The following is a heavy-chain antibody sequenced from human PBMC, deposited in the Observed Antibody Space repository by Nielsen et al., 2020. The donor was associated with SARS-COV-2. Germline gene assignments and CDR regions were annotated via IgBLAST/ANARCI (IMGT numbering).Heavy chain of an antibody. Sequence: GESLKISCAASGFTFSSYGMHWVRQAPGKGLEWVAVIWYDGSNKYYADSVKGRFTISRDNSKNTLYLQMNSLRAEDTAVYYCARVSPLTVTTWGHFDLWGRGTLVTVSS. CDR3: ARVSPLTVTTWGHFDL. D-gene: IGHD4-17*01. CDR1: GFTFSSYG. CDR2: IWYDGSNK. J-gene: IGHJ2*01. V-gene: IGHV3-33*01.